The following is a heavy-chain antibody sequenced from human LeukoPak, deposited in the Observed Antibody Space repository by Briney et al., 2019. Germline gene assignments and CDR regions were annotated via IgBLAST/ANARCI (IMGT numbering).Heavy chain of an antibody. CDR3: ARDGYNYQFDY. CDR1: GFTFSSYA. Sequence: GGSLRLSCAASGFTFSSYAMSWVRQAPGKGLEWVSGIGGSGISTYYADSVKGRFTISRDNSKNTLYLQMNSLRVEDTAVYYCARDGYNYQFDYWGQGTLVTVSS. D-gene: IGHD5-24*01. J-gene: IGHJ4*02. V-gene: IGHV3-23*01. CDR2: IGGSGIST.